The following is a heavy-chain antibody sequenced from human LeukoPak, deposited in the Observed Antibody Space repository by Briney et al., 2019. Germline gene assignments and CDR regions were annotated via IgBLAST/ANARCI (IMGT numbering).Heavy chain of an antibody. CDR2: IYSGGST. J-gene: IGHJ4*02. V-gene: IGHV3-53*01. CDR3: ARDNAHYYGSGSYYD. Sequence: GGSLRLSCAASGFTVSSNYMSWVRQAPGKGLEWVSVIYSGGSTYYADSVKGRFTISRDNSKNTLYLQMNSLRAEDTAVYYCARDNAHYYGSGSYYDWGQGTLVTVSS. CDR1: GFTVSSNY. D-gene: IGHD3-10*01.